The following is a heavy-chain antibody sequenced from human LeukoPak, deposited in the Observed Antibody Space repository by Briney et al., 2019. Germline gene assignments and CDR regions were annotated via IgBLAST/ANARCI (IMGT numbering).Heavy chain of an antibody. Sequence: GGSLRLSCAASGFTFSSYSMNWVRHAPGKGLEWVSGINWNGGSTGYADSVKGRFTISRDNAKNSLYLQMNSLIAEDTALYYCARRLYYYDSSGYYYYFDYWGQGTLVTVSS. J-gene: IGHJ4*02. CDR2: INWNGGST. CDR3: ARRLYYYDSSGYYYYFDY. V-gene: IGHV3-20*04. CDR1: GFTFSSYS. D-gene: IGHD3-22*01.